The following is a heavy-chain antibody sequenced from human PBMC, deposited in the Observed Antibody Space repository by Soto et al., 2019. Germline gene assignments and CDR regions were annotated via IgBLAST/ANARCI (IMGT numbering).Heavy chain of an antibody. CDR2: ISAYNGNK. J-gene: IGHJ4*02. CDR1: GYTFTSYG. CDR3: ARDIGQQLFDY. V-gene: IGHV1-18*01. Sequence: QVQLVQSGAEVKKPGASVKVSCKASGYTFTSYGISWVRQAPGQGLEWMGWISAYNGNKKYAQKLQGRVSMTTDTSTSPAYMERRSLRPDDTAVYYCARDIGQQLFDYWGQGTLVTVSS. D-gene: IGHD6-13*01.